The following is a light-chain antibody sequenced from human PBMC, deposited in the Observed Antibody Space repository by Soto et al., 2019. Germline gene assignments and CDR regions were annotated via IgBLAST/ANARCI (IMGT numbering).Light chain of an antibody. V-gene: IGKV1-12*01. CDR2: AAS. J-gene: IGKJ1*01. CDR1: QDVSNW. Sequence: DIQMTQSPSSVSASVGDRVTITCRASQDVSNWLAWYQQKPGKAPKLLIYAASSLQSGVPSRFSGTGSGTDFTLTISSLQPEDFAIYYCQQSFNSPRTFGQGTKVDIK. CDR3: QQSFNSPRT.